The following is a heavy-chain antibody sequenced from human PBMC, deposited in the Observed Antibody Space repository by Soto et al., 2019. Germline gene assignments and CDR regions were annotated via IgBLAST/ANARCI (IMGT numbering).Heavy chain of an antibody. J-gene: IGHJ4*02. D-gene: IGHD5-18*01. CDR2: ISYDGSNK. CDR3: AKDSADTAMVYYFDY. Sequence: QVQLVESGGGVVQPGRSLRLSCAASGFTFSSYGMHWVCLAPGKGLEWVAVISYDGSNKYYADSVKGRFTISRDNSKNTLYLQMNSLRAEDTAVYYCAKDSADTAMVYYFDYWGQGTLVTVSS. CDR1: GFTFSSYG. V-gene: IGHV3-30*18.